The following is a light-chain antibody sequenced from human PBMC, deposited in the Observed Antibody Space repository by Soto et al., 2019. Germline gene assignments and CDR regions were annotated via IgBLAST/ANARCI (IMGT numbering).Light chain of an antibody. CDR3: QQHGQWPIT. V-gene: IGKV3-20*01. J-gene: IGKJ5*01. Sequence: EVVLTQSPGTLSLSPGERATLSCRASRTVDGNYLAWYHQKPGQPPRLLIHSASTRAPGIPDRFSASGAGTDFTLTISRLEPEDSATYYCQQHGQWPITFGQGTRLEIK. CDR1: RTVDGNY. CDR2: SAS.